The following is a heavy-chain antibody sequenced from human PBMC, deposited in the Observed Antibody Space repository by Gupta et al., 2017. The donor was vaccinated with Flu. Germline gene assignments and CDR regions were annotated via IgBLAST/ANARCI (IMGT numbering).Heavy chain of an antibody. V-gene: IGHV4-34*01. Sequence: QVQLHQWGAGLLKPSETLSLTCAVYGGSFNGYYWSWIRQPPGKGLEWIGEINHSGGTNYNPSLQSRVSMSVDMSKNQFSLKLRSVTAADSAVYYCARGPFYYNSSFDYWSQGTLVTVSS. CDR1: GGSFNGYY. J-gene: IGHJ4*02. CDR2: INHSGGT. CDR3: ARGPFYYNSSFDY. D-gene: IGHD3-22*01.